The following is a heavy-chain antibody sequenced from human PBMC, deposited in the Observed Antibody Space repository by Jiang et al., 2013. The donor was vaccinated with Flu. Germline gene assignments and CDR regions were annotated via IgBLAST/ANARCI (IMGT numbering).Heavy chain of an antibody. Sequence: GAEVKKPGASVKVSCKASGYNFDDYAIHWVRQAPGQRLEWMGRSNTGSGDSTFSQKFQGRVTISNDTSARTAYMELNSLRSEDTAVYYCARGYNWNYGWFDPWSQGTLVTVSS. J-gene: IGHJ5*02. V-gene: IGHV1-3*04. CDR2: SNTGSGDS. D-gene: IGHD1-7*01. CDR1: GYNFDDYA. CDR3: ARGYNWNYGWFDP.